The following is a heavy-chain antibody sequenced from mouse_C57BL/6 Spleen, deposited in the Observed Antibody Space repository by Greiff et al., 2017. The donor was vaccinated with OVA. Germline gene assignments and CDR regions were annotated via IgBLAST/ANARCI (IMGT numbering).Heavy chain of an antibody. CDR1: GYTFTDYY. V-gene: IGHV1-76*01. Sequence: VKLMESGAELVRPGASVKLSCKASGYTFTDYYINWLKQRPGQGLEWIARFYPGSGNTYYNEKFKGKATLTAEKSSSTAYMQLSSLTSEDSAVYFCARGGYGSSEYYFDDWGQGTTLTVSS. CDR2: FYPGSGNT. J-gene: IGHJ2*01. D-gene: IGHD1-1*01. CDR3: ARGGYGSSEYYFDD.